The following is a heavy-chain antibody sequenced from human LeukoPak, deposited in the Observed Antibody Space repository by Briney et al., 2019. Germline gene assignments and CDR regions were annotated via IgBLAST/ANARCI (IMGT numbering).Heavy chain of an antibody. CDR1: GFTFSSYS. CDR2: IKRDGSER. Sequence: GGSLRLSCAASGFTFSSYSMNWVRQTPGQGPEWVANIKRDGSERYYVDSVKGRFTISRDNAKSSLFLEMSSLRVEDTAVYYCARTTSFMFYYWGQGTLVTVSS. J-gene: IGHJ4*02. V-gene: IGHV3-7*03. D-gene: IGHD1-1*01. CDR3: ARTTSFMFYY.